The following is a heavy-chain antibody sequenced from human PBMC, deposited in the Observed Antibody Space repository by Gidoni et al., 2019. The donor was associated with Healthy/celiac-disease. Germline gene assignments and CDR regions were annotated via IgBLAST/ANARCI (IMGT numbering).Heavy chain of an antibody. J-gene: IGHJ4*02. CDR2: IGYDGSNK. CDR3: ARTASIAAAGTGWLDY. V-gene: IGHV3-33*01. Sequence: QVPLVESGGGVVQPGRSLRLSCSASGFPFSSYGMHWVRQAPGKGLEWVAVIGYDGSNKYYADSVKGRFTISRDNSKNTLYLQMNSLRAEDTAVYYCARTASIAAAGTGWLDYWGQGTLVTVSS. CDR1: GFPFSSYG. D-gene: IGHD6-13*01.